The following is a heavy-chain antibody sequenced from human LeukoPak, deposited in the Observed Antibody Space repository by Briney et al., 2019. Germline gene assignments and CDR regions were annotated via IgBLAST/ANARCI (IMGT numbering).Heavy chain of an antibody. CDR3: ARGGAAAGDFDY. V-gene: IGHV4-61*02. D-gene: IGHD6-13*01. Sequence: SETLSLTCTVSGGSISSGSYYWRWLRQPAGKGLEWIGRIYTSGSTNYNPSLQSRVTISVDTSKTPFSLKLSSVTAADTAVYYCARGGAAAGDFDYWGQGTLVTVSS. CDR2: IYTSGST. J-gene: IGHJ4*02. CDR1: GGSISSGSYY.